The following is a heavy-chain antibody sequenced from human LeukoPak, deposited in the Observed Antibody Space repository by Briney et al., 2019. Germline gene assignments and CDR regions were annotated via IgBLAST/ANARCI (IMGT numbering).Heavy chain of an antibody. V-gene: IGHV1-2*02. J-gene: IGHJ6*03. CDR2: INPNSGVT. CDR3: ARGGIEAAHYYYYYYMDV. CDR1: GYTFTCHY. Sequence: ASVKVSFNTSGYTFTCHYIHWVRQAPGQGLDWIGLINPNSGVTTYAQKLKGRVTMTRDMSKSTVYMEMSSLRSEDTAVYYCARGGIEAAHYYYYYYMDVWGKGTTVTVSS. D-gene: IGHD6-13*01.